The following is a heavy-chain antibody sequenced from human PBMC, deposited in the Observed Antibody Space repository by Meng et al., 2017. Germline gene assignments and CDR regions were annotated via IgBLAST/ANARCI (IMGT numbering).Heavy chain of an antibody. CDR1: GFTFDDYA. V-gene: IGHV3-9*03. CDR3: AKLDSSDGKGAFDI. Sequence: SLRLSCAASGFTFDDYAMHWVRQAPGKGLEWVSGISWNSGSIGYADSVKGRFTISRDNAKNSLYLQMNSLRAEDMALYYCAKLDSSDGKGAFDIWGQGTMVTVSS. CDR2: ISWNSGSI. J-gene: IGHJ3*02. D-gene: IGHD6-19*01.